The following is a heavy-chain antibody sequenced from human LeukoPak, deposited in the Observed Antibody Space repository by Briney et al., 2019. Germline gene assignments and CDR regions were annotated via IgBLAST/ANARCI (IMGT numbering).Heavy chain of an antibody. D-gene: IGHD4-17*01. Sequence: ASVKVSCKVSGYTLTELSMHWVRQAPGKGLEWMGGFDPEDGETIYAQKFQGRVTMTEDTSTDTAYMELSSLRSEDTAVYYCATDLMTTVTTFDWGQGTLATVSS. V-gene: IGHV1-24*01. CDR2: FDPEDGET. J-gene: IGHJ4*02. CDR3: ATDLMTTVTTFD. CDR1: GYTLTELS.